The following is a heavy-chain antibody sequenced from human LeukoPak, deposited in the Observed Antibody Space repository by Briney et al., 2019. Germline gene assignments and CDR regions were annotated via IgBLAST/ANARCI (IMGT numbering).Heavy chain of an antibody. V-gene: IGHV3-74*01. CDR3: AKDGINESGDTGDY. CDR1: GFTFSNYW. Sequence: PGGSLRLSCAASGFTFSNYWMHWVRQAPGKGLVWVSRINTDGSSTGYADSVKGRFTISRDNAKNTLYLQMNSLRAEDTAVYYCAKDGINESGDTGDYWGQGTLVTVSS. CDR2: INTDGSST. D-gene: IGHD4-17*01. J-gene: IGHJ4*02.